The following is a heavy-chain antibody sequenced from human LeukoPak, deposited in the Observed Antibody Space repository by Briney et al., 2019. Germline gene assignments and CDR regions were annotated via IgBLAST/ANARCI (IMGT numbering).Heavy chain of an antibody. CDR1: GDSVSSNSAA. CDR3: ARDRYGSGPLAFDP. D-gene: IGHD3-10*01. Sequence: SQTLSLTCAISGDSVSSNSAAWNWLRQSPSRGLEWLGRTYYRSKWYNDYAVSVKSLITINPDTSKNQFSLQLNSVTPEDTAVYYCARDRYGSGPLAFDPWGQGTLVTVSS. CDR2: TYYRSKWYN. V-gene: IGHV6-1*01. J-gene: IGHJ5*02.